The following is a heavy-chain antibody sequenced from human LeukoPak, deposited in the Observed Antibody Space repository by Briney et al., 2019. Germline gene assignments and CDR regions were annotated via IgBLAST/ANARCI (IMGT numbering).Heavy chain of an antibody. CDR2: VSYDGSNK. J-gene: IGHJ4*02. CDR1: GFTFSSFT. CDR3: AKDFRIGYSAHFDY. Sequence: GGSLRLSCAASGFTFSSFTFHWVRQAPGKGLEWVAVVSYDGSNKYYADSVKGRFSISRDNSKNTLYLQMDSLRGEDTAVYYCAKDFRIGYSAHFDYWGQGALVTVSS. D-gene: IGHD2-21*01. V-gene: IGHV3-30-3*01.